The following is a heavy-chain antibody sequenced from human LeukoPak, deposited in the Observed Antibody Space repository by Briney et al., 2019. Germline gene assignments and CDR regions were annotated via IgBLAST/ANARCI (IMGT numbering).Heavy chain of an antibody. CDR1: GYTFTSYG. CDR3: ASQVTGRDYFDY. CDR2: ISAYNGNT. V-gene: IGHV1-18*01. D-gene: IGHD1-14*01. Sequence: ASVKVSCKASGYTFTSYGISWVRQAPGQGLEWMGWISAYNGNTNYAQKLQGRVTMTTDTSTSTAHMELRSLRSDDTAAYYCASQVTGRDYFDYWGQGTLVTVSS. J-gene: IGHJ4*02.